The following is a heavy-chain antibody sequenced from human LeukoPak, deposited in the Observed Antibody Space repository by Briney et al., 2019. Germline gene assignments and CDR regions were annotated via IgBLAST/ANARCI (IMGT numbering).Heavy chain of an antibody. V-gene: IGHV3-11*01. CDR1: GFTFSDYY. CDR2: ISSSGSTI. D-gene: IGHD3-22*01. Sequence: GGSLRLSCAASGFTFSDYYMSWIRQAPGQGLEWVSYISSSGSTIYYADSVKGRFTISRDNAKNSLYLQMNSLRAEDTAVYYCARGLSYYYDSSGYLYWGQGTLVTVSS. J-gene: IGHJ4*02. CDR3: ARGLSYYYDSSGYLY.